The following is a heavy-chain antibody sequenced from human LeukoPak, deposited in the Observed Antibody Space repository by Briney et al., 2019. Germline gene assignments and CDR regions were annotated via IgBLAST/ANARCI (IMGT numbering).Heavy chain of an antibody. CDR3: ARDSSTRKNWFDP. J-gene: IGHJ5*02. D-gene: IGHD6-13*01. CDR2: INHSGST. CDR1: GGSFSGYY. V-gene: IGHV4-34*01. Sequence: SETLSLTCAVYGGSFSGYYWSWIRQPPGKGLEWIGEINHSGSTNYNPSLKSRVTISVDTSKNQFSPKLSSVTAADTAVYYCARDSSTRKNWFDPWGQGTLVTVSS.